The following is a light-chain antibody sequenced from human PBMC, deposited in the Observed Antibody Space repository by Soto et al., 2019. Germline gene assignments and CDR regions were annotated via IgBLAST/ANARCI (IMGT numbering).Light chain of an antibody. Sequence: EIVLTQSPGTLSLSPGERATLSCRASQSVSSSYLAWYQHKPGQAPRLLIYGASSRATGIPDRFSGSGSGTDFTLTLSRLEPEDFAGYYCQQYGRSPHTFGQGTKLEIK. CDR3: QQYGRSPHT. V-gene: IGKV3-20*01. J-gene: IGKJ2*01. CDR2: GAS. CDR1: QSVSSSY.